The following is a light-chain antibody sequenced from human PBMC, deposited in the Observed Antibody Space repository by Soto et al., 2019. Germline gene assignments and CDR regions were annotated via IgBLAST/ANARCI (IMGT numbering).Light chain of an antibody. V-gene: IGKV1-33*01. J-gene: IGKJ4*01. CDR1: QDIRKY. CDR3: QQYDNLPR. Sequence: DIQMTQSPSSLSASVGDRVTITCQARQDIRKYLNWYQQKPGKAHKLLIYDASNLETGVPSRFSGSGSGTDFTFTISSLQPEDIATYYCQQYDNLPRFGGGTKVEIK. CDR2: DAS.